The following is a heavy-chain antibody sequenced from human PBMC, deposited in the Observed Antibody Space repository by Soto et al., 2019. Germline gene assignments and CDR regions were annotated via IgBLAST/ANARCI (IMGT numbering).Heavy chain of an antibody. CDR2: IYWDGDK. D-gene: IGHD2-15*01. CDR1: GFSLSTRGMG. J-gene: IGHJ4*02. CDR3: AHVLGYCSGGSCNAGPSDY. Sequence: QITLKESGPTVVKPTQTLTLTCSFSGFSLSTRGMGVAWIRQPPGKALEWLALIYWDGDKRYRPTLQSRRTISKAPSNNQAVLTMTYMHPVDTATYYCAHVLGYCSGGSCNAGPSDYWGQGTLVTASS. V-gene: IGHV2-5*02.